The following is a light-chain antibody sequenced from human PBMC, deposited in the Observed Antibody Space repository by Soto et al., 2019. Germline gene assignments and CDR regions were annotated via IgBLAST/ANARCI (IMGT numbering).Light chain of an antibody. Sequence: SVLTQSASASGTPGPRVTISCSGINSNIGSTYLPWYQQFPGTAPKVLFYRNRQRPSGVPDRFSGSKSGISASLAISRLRSEDEADYFCATWNDRLSGVEFGGGTTVTVL. J-gene: IGLJ2*01. V-gene: IGLV1-47*01. CDR2: RNR. CDR1: NSNIGSTY. CDR3: ATWNDRLSGVE.